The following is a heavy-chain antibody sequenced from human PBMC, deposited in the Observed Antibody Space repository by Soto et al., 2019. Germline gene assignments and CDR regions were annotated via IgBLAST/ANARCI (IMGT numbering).Heavy chain of an antibody. Sequence: SETLSLTXSVSGGSISSSNNYWGWIRQSPGKGLEWTGSISYSGSTYYNPSLKTRLTMSVDTSNNQFSLRLSSVTAADTAVYYCARHGGYYDILTGYPAWGQGTLVTVSS. J-gene: IGHJ4*02. CDR2: ISYSGST. V-gene: IGHV4-39*01. CDR1: GGSISSSNNY. CDR3: ARHGGYYDILTGYPA. D-gene: IGHD3-9*01.